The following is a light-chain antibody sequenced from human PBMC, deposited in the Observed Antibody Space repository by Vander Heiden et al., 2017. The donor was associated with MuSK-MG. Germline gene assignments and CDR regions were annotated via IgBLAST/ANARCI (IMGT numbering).Light chain of an antibody. Sequence: SYGLTPPPPVSVAPGQTARISRAGNNLRHKRVHWYQVKPGQAPALVVYDDTERPSGIPERFSGSPSENTATLTISRVEAGDEADYFCQVWDPFSAHWVFGGGTLLTVL. J-gene: IGLJ3*02. CDR3: QVWDPFSAHWV. CDR2: DDT. CDR1: NLRHKR. V-gene: IGLV3-21*02.